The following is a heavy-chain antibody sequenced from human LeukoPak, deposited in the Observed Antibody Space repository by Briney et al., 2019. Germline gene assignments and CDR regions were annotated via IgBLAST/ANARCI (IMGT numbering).Heavy chain of an antibody. CDR3: ARQLGNYYYYGMDV. J-gene: IGHJ6*02. D-gene: IGHD7-27*01. CDR1: GFTVSSNY. Sequence: GGSLRLSCAASGFTVSSNYMSWVRQAPGKGLEWVSVIYSGGSTYYADSVKGRFTISRDNSKNTLYLQMNSLRAEDTAVYYCARQLGNYYYYGMDVWGQGTTVTVSS. CDR2: IYSGGST. V-gene: IGHV3-53*01.